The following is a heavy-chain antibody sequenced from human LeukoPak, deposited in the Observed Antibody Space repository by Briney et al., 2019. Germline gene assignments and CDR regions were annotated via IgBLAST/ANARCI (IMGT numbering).Heavy chain of an antibody. V-gene: IGHV3-21*01. CDR1: GFTFSSYS. CDR2: ISSSSSYI. J-gene: IGHJ1*01. D-gene: IGHD6-13*01. CDR3: ARDWPTIAAAGTIPEYFQH. Sequence: PGGSLRLSCAASGFTFSSYSMNWVLQAPGTGLEWVSSISSSSSYIYYADSVKGRFTISRDNAKNSLYLQMNSLRAEDTAVYYCARDWPTIAAAGTIPEYFQHWGQGTLVTVSS.